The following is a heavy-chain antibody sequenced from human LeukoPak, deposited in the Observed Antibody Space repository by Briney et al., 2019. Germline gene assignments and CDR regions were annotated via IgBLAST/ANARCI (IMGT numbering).Heavy chain of an antibody. D-gene: IGHD6-19*01. V-gene: IGHV3-43*02. CDR1: GFAFDDYA. J-gene: IGHJ3*02. CDR3: AKDKGYSSGWYSGDAFDI. CDR2: ISGDGGST. Sequence: GGSLRLSCAASGFAFDDYAMHWVRQAPGKGLEWVSLISGDGGSTYYADSVKGRFTISRDNSKNSLYLQMNSLRTEDTALYYCAKDKGYSSGWYSGDAFDIWGQGTMVTVSS.